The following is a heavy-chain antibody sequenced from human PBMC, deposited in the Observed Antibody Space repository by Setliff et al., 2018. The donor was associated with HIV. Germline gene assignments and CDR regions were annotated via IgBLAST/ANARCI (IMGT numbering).Heavy chain of an antibody. CDR3: ARDLDEAVKDADNYVPLDL. V-gene: IGHV1-69*11. CDR1: GGTFNNYV. D-gene: IGHD3-16*01. J-gene: IGHJ5*02. CDR2: IIPILDTT. Sequence: SVKVSCQAAGGTFNNYVFSWVRKAPGRGLEWIGTIIPILDTTNYAQKFQDRVTITTDESTSTAYMELRSLTSEDTAVYYCARDLDEAVKDADNYVPLDLWGQGTLVTVSS.